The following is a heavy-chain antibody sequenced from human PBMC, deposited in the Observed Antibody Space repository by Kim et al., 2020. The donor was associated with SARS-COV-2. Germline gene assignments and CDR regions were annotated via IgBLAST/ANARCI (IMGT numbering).Heavy chain of an antibody. CDR3: ARRVKAAAGFDY. CDR1: GYTFTSYA. D-gene: IGHD6-13*01. J-gene: IGHJ4*02. V-gene: IGHV1-3*01. CDR2: INAGNGNT. Sequence: ASVKVSCKASGYTFTSYAMHWVRQAPGQRLEWMGWINAGNGNTKYSQKFQGRVTITRDTSASTAYMELSSLRSEDTAVYYCARRVKAAAGFDYWGQGTLVTVSS.